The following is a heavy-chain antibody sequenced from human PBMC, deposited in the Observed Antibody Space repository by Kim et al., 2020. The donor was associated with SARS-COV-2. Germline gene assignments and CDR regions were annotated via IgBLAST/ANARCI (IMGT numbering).Heavy chain of an antibody. D-gene: IGHD3-10*01. CDR2: INTNTGNP. CDR3: ARQRLWSKPYYYGMDV. CDR1: GYTFTSYA. J-gene: IGHJ6*02. V-gene: IGHV7-4-1*02. Sequence: ASVKVSCKASGYTFTSYAMNWVRQAPGQGLEWMGWINTNTGNPTYAQGFTGRFVFSLDTSVSTAYLQISSLKAEDTAVYYCARQRLWSKPYYYGMDVWGQGTTVTVSS.